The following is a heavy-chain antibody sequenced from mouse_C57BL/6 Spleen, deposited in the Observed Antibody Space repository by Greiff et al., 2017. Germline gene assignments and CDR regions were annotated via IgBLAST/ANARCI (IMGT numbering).Heavy chain of an antibody. CDR2: IHPNSGST. V-gene: IGHV1-64*01. CDR3: ARQVPTGAMDY. J-gene: IGHJ4*01. CDR1: GYTFTSSW. Sequence: QVQLQQPGAELVKPGASVKLSCKASGYTFTSSWMHWVKQRPGQGLEWIGMIHPNSGSTNYNEKFKSKATLTVDKSSSTAYMQLSSLTSEDSAVYYCARQVPTGAMDYWGQGTSVTVSS.